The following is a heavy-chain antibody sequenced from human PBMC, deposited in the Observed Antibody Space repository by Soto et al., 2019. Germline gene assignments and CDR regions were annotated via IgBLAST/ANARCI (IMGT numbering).Heavy chain of an antibody. D-gene: IGHD3-9*01. CDR2: IYWDDDK. CDR1: GFSLSTSEVG. CDR3: AHIRVGTQIDWYYYMDV. J-gene: IGHJ6*03. V-gene: IGHV2-5*02. Sequence: QITLKESGPPLVKPTQPLTLTCTFSGFSLSTSEVGVAWSRQPPGKALEWLGIIYWDDDKRYSPSLKSRLTITTDTSKIHMVLRMTNMDPVDTATYYCAHIRVGTQIDWYYYMDVWGKGTTVTVSS.